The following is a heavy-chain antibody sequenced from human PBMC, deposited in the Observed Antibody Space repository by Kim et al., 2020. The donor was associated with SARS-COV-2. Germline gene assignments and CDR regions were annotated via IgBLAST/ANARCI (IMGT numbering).Heavy chain of an antibody. CDR3: VRSTPTNDYGQYYGMDV. CDR2: INHSGNT. CDR1: IGSFSGHY. D-gene: IGHD2-8*01. J-gene: IGHJ6*02. V-gene: IGHV4-34*01. Sequence: SETLSLTCAVYIGSFSGHYWNWIRQAPGKGLEWIGEINHSGNTNYNPSLKSRVIISVDPSKNQFSLRLTSVTAADTAVYYCVRSTPTNDYGQYYGMDVWGQGTTVTVSS.